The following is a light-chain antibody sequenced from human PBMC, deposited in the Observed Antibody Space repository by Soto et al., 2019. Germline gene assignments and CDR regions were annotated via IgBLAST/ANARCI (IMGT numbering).Light chain of an antibody. CDR3: QQYGSSPMIT. CDR1: QSVSSSY. Sequence: EIVLTQSPGTLSLSPGERATLSCRASQSVSSSYLAWYQQKPGQAPRRLIYGASSRATGIPDRFSGSGSGTDFSLTISRLEPEDCAVYYWQQYGSSPMITFGQGTRLEIK. J-gene: IGKJ5*01. V-gene: IGKV3-20*01. CDR2: GAS.